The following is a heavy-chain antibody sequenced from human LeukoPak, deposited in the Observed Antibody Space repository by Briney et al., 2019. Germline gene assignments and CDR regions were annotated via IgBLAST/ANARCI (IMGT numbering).Heavy chain of an antibody. V-gene: IGHV1-2*02. CDR2: INPNSGGT. CDR3: GRGRPIRYNILTTYLPSFEH. D-gene: IGHD3-9*01. Sequence: ASVKVSCKASGYGFTGYYIHWVRPAPGQGLGWMGWINPNSGGTDYARKFHGRVTMTSDTSITRAYVGVSRLRSDGSAIYYGGRGRPIRYNILTTYLPSFEHWGPGAPFSVSS. J-gene: IGHJ4*02. CDR1: GYGFTGYY.